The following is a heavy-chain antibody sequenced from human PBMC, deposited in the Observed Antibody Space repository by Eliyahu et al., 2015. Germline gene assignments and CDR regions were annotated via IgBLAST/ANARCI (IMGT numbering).Heavy chain of an antibody. Sequence: EVQLLESGGGLVQPGGSLRLSCAASGFPFSSYAMSWVRQAPGKGLEWVSAISGSGGSTYYADSVKGRFTISRDNSKNTLYLQMNSLRAEDTAVYYCAKSWIVVVSPGYFDYWGQGTLVTVSS. V-gene: IGHV3-23*01. D-gene: IGHD3-22*01. J-gene: IGHJ4*02. CDR1: GFPFSSYA. CDR3: AKSWIVVVSPGYFDY. CDR2: ISGSGGST.